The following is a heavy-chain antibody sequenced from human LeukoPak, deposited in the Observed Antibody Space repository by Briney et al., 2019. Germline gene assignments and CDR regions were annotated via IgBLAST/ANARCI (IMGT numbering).Heavy chain of an antibody. CDR3: ARLGYCSRTSCYHYYYYGIDV. V-gene: IGHV3-66*01. Sequence: GGSLRLSCAASGFTVSTNYMSWVRQAPGKGLEWVSVIYSGGSTYYADSVKGRFSSSRDNSRNTLYLQMNSLRADDTAVYYCARLGYCSRTSCYHYYYYGIDVWGQGTTVTVSS. J-gene: IGHJ6*02. CDR2: IYSGGST. CDR1: GFTVSTNY. D-gene: IGHD2-2*01.